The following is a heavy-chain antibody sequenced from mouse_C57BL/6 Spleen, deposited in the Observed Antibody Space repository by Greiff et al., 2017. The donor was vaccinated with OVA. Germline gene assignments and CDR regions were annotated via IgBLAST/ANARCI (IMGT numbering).Heavy chain of an antibody. CDR1: GYTFTDYE. D-gene: IGHD2-1*01. CDR2: IDPETGGT. Sequence: QVQLQQSGAELVRPGASVTLSCKASGYTFTDYEMHWVKQTPVHGLEWIGAIDPETGGTAYNQKFKGKAILTADKSSSTAYMELRSLTSEDSAVYYCTRSGLCDGNYWYFDVWGTGTTVTVSS. CDR3: TRSGLCDGNYWYFDV. V-gene: IGHV1-15*01. J-gene: IGHJ1*03.